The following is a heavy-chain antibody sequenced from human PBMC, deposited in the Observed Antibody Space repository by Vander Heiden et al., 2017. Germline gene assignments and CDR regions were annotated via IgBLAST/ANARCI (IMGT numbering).Heavy chain of an antibody. CDR1: GFTFSSYG. CDR2: IWYDGSNK. J-gene: IGHJ6*02. Sequence: QVQLVESGGGVVQPGRSLRLSCAESGFTFSSYGMHWVRQAPGKGLEWVAVIWYDGSNKYYADSVKGRFTISRDNSKNTLYLQMNSLRAEDTAVYYCASASKTGYSYYYGMDVWGQGTTVTVSS. V-gene: IGHV3-33*01. CDR3: ASASKTGYSYYYGMDV.